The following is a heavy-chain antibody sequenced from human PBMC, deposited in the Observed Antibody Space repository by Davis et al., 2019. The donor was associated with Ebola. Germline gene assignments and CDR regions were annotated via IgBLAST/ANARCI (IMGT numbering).Heavy chain of an antibody. Sequence: GESLKISCKDSGNSFNTHWIGWVRQMPGKGLEWMGIIYTGDFDTRYSPSFRGQVTISADKSIKTAYLQWSSLKASDTAMYYCARGTDGYNPGGYFDSWGQGTLVTVSS. D-gene: IGHD5-24*01. CDR1: GNSFNTHW. CDR3: ARGTDGYNPGGYFDS. CDR2: IYTGDFDT. J-gene: IGHJ4*02. V-gene: IGHV5-51*01.